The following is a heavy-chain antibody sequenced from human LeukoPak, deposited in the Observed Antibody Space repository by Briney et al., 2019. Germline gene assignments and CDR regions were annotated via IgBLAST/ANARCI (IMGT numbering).Heavy chain of an antibody. Sequence: GGSLRLSCAASGFTFTRYSMNWVRQAPGTGLEWVSSISVSSSYIYYADSVKGRFTISRDNAKNSLDLQMNSLRAEDTAVYYCAREGIGELLYRWFDPWGQGTLVTVSS. CDR1: GFTFTRYS. D-gene: IGHD3-10*01. CDR3: AREGIGELLYRWFDP. J-gene: IGHJ5*02. CDR2: ISVSSSYI. V-gene: IGHV3-21*04.